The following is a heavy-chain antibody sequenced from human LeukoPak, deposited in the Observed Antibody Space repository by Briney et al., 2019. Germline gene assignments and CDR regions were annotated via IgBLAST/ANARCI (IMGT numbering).Heavy chain of an antibody. J-gene: IGHJ4*02. Sequence: PGGSLRLSCAASGFNLSSYSMYWVRQAPGKGLEYVSAISSYGGSTYYANSVKDRFTISGDNSKNTVYLQMGSLRTEDMAVYYCARDIGSGWYNYFDYWGQGTLVTVSS. CDR3: ARDIGSGWYNYFDY. CDR2: ISSYGGST. CDR1: GFNLSSYS. V-gene: IGHV3-64*01. D-gene: IGHD6-19*01.